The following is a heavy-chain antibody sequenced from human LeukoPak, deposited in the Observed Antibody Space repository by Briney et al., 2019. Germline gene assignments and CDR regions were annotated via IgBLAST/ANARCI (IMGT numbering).Heavy chain of an antibody. CDR2: IYTSGST. CDR1: GGSIHNHY. J-gene: IGHJ4*02. D-gene: IGHD6-6*01. CDR3: AAGVSSSRGEGSFDY. V-gene: IGHV4-4*07. Sequence: SETLSLTCTVSGGSIHNHYCSWIRQPPGKGLEWIGRIYTSGSTNYNPSLKSRVTMSVDTSKNQFSLKLSSVTAADTAVYYCAAGVSSSRGEGSFDYWGQETLVTVSS.